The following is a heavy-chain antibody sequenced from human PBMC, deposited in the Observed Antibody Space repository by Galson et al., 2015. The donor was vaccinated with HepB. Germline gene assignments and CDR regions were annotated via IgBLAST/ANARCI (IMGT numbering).Heavy chain of an antibody. CDR2: ITPIFGRA. CDR3: AKLPNYYYYYGMDV. D-gene: IGHD1-26*01. Sequence: SVKVSCKASGGTFRNYAISWVRQAPGQGLEWMGEITPIFGRANYAQKFQGRVTITADESTSTAYMELSSLRSEDTAVYYCAKLPNYYYYYGMDVWGQGTTVTVSS. V-gene: IGHV1-69*13. J-gene: IGHJ6*02. CDR1: GGTFRNYA.